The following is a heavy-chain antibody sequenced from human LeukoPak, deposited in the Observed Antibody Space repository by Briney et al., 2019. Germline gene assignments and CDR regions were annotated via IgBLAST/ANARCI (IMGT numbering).Heavy chain of an antibody. CDR1: GGTFSSYA. CDR2: IIPIFGTA. V-gene: IGHV1-69*13. Sequence: ASVKLSCKASGGTFSSYAISWVRQAPGQGLEWMGGIIPIFGTANYAQKFQGRVTITADESTSTAYMELSSLRSEDTAVYYCARGLAAAGFDYWGQGTLVTVSS. J-gene: IGHJ4*02. CDR3: ARGLAAAGFDY. D-gene: IGHD6-13*01.